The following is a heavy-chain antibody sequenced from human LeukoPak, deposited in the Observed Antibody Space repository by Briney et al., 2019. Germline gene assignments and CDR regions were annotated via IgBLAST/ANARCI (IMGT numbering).Heavy chain of an antibody. CDR3: ARDFYKRVVITTFFDY. CDR1: GGSISSSSYY. D-gene: IGHD3-22*01. V-gene: IGHV4-39*07. J-gene: IGHJ4*02. CDR2: IYYSGST. Sequence: SETLSLTCTVSGGSISSSSYYWGWIRQPPGKGLEWIGSIYYSGSTYYNPSLKSRVTISVDTSKNQFSLKLSSVTAEDTAVYYCARDFYKRVVITTFFDYWGQGTLVTVSS.